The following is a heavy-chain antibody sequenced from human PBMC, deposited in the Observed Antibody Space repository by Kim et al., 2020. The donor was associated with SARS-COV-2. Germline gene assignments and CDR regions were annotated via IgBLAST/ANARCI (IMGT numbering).Heavy chain of an antibody. CDR1: GGSISSGGYY. CDR2: IYYSGST. V-gene: IGHV4-31*03. Sequence: SETLSLTCTVSGGSISSGGYYWSWIRQHPGMGLEWIGYIYYSGSTYYNPSLKSRVTISGDTSKNQFSLKLSSVTAADTAVYYCARDRQDGTKYYFDYWGQGTLVTVSS. CDR3: ARDRQDGTKYYFDY. J-gene: IGHJ4*02.